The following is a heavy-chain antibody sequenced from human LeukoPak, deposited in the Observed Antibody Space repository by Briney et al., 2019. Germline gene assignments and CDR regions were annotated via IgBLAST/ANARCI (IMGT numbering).Heavy chain of an antibody. CDR3: ARVEADYDTNAFDI. CDR2: IYHSGST. Sequence: SETLSLTCTVSGYSISSGYYWGWIRQPPGKGLEWIGSIYHSGSTYYNPSLKSRVTISVDTSKNQFSLKLSSVTAADTAVYYCARVEADYDTNAFDIWGQGTMVTVSS. CDR1: GYSISSGYY. D-gene: IGHD3-22*01. J-gene: IGHJ3*02. V-gene: IGHV4-38-2*02.